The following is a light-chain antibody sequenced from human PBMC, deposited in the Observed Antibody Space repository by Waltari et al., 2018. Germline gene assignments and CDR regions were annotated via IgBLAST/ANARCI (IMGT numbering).Light chain of an antibody. V-gene: IGKV1-39*01. CDR3: QQSYNTPYT. CDR2: GAS. Sequence: DIQMTQSPSSLSASVGDRVTITCRASQSISTYLNWYQQKPGKAPKLLIYGASTLQSGVSSRFSGSGSGTDFTLTISSLQPEDFATYYCQQSYNTPYTFGQGTRQDIK. CDR1: QSISTY. J-gene: IGKJ2*01.